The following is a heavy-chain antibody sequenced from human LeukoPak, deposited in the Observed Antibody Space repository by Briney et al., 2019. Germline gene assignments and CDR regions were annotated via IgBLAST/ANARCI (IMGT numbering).Heavy chain of an antibody. CDR1: GFTFSSYS. J-gene: IGHJ3*02. CDR2: ISGSSSYI. Sequence: GGSLRLSCAASGFTFSSYSMNWVRQAPGKGLEWVSSISGSSSYIYYADSVKGRFTISRDNAKNSLYLQMNSLRAEDTAVYYCARDSAGVVSGAFDIWGQGTMVTVSS. CDR3: ARDSAGVVSGAFDI. D-gene: IGHD3-3*01. V-gene: IGHV3-21*01.